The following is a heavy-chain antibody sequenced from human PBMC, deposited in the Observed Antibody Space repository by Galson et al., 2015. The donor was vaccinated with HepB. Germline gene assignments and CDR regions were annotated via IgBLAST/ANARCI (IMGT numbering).Heavy chain of an antibody. CDR3: ARDRDRDYGDYGCFDP. Sequence: SGAEVKKPGESLKISCAASGFSVSSNYMSWVRQAPGKGLEWVSIIYSDGSTYYADSVKGRFTISRDNSKNTLYLQMNSLRAEDTAVYYCARDRDRDYGDYGCFDPWGQGTLVTVSS. CDR2: IYSDGST. V-gene: IGHV3-53*01. CDR1: GFSVSSNY. D-gene: IGHD4-17*01. J-gene: IGHJ5*02.